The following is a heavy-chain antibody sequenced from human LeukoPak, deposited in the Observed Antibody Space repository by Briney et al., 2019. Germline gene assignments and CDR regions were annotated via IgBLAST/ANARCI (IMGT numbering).Heavy chain of an antibody. CDR1: GYTFTSYG. CDR3: ASPYCGGGSCYAHDGFDI. D-gene: IGHD2-15*01. J-gene: IGHJ3*02. V-gene: IGHV1-18*01. CDR2: ISGYNGNT. Sequence: ASVKVSCKASGYTFTSYGISWVRQAPGQGLEWKGWISGYNGNTNYAQKLQGRVTMTTDTSTSTAYMELRSLRSDDTAVYYCASPYCGGGSCYAHDGFDIWGQGTMVTVSS.